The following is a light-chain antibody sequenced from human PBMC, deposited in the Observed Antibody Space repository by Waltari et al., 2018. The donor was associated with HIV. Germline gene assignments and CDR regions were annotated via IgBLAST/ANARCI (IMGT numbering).Light chain of an antibody. CDR1: SSDVGGYKY. CDR2: DVS. Sequence: QSALTQPRSVSGSPGQSVTISCIGSSSDVGGYKYVSWYEQHPGKAPELMIYDVSKQPLGVPDRFSGYKSSKPASLTISGLQAECEADYYCCLYAGNYSYDFGTGTKVTVL. CDR3: CLYAGNYSYD. J-gene: IGLJ1*01. V-gene: IGLV2-11*01.